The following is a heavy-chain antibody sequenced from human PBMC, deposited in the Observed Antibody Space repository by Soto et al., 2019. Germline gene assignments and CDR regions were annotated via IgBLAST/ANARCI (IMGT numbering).Heavy chain of an antibody. D-gene: IGHD3-3*02. CDR1: GFTFTNAW. CDR2: IKSEPDGGTT. V-gene: IGHV3-15*01. CDR3: STDHFWNAYMADYYSYTMDA. J-gene: IGHJ6*01. Sequence: GGSLRLSCAASGFTFTNAWMTWVRQAPGKGLEWVGRIKSEPDGGTTGYAAHVKDRFTISRDDSNNTLYLQINTLKTEDTAVYYCSTDHFWNAYMADYYSYTMDAWGQGTAVNVSS.